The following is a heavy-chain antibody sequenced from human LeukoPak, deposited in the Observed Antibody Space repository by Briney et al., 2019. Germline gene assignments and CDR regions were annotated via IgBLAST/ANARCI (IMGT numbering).Heavy chain of an antibody. Sequence: GGSLRPSCAASGFAFSRYDMNWVRQSAGKGLESVSHISTSDSAIYYADFLTCRFTISRDNAKHSLFLPMNSLRAEATTVYYCARDSIVPLYYWGQGTVVTVSS. CDR1: GFAFSRYD. D-gene: IGHD3-22*01. J-gene: IGHJ4*02. CDR2: ISTSDSAI. CDR3: ARDSIVPLYY. V-gene: IGHV3-48*03.